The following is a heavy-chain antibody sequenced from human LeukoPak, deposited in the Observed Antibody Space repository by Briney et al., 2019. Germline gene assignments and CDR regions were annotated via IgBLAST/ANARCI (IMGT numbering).Heavy chain of an antibody. CDR3: ARVIMVRGVKYYFDY. CDR1: GGSFSGYY. V-gene: IGHV4-34*01. Sequence: SETLSLTCAVYGGSFSGYYWAWIRQPPGKGLEWIGSIYYTGITYKNPSLKSRITISVDTSRNEFSLKLSSVTAADTAVYYCARVIMVRGVKYYFDYWGQGTLVTVSS. CDR2: IYYTGIT. J-gene: IGHJ4*02. D-gene: IGHD3-10*01.